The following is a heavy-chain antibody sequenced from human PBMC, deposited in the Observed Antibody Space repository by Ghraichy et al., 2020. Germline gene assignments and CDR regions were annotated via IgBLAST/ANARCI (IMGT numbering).Heavy chain of an antibody. J-gene: IGHJ5*02. Sequence: ASVKVSCKASGYTFTSYAISWVRQAPGQGLEWMGWISAYIGNTNYAQKFQGRVTMTTETSTSTAYMELRSLRSDDTAVYYCAGDGWRNSSSRANGFDTWGQGTMVTVSS. CDR1: GYTFTSYA. CDR3: AGDGWRNSSSRANGFDT. CDR2: ISAYIGNT. V-gene: IGHV1-18*01. D-gene: IGHD6-6*01.